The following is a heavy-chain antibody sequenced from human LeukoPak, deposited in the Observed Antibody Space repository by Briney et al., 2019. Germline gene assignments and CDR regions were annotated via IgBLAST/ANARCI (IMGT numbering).Heavy chain of an antibody. D-gene: IGHD2-15*01. CDR1: GYTFTSYD. J-gene: IGHJ4*02. CDR2: MNSNSSNT. Sequence: VASVKVSCKASGYTFTSYDINWVRQATGQGLEWMGWMNSNSSNTGYAQKFQGRVTMTRNTSISTAYMELSSLRSEDTAVYYCARGRRVSKVVVVYYFDYWGQGTLVTVSS. CDR3: ARGRRVSKVVVVYYFDY. V-gene: IGHV1-8*01.